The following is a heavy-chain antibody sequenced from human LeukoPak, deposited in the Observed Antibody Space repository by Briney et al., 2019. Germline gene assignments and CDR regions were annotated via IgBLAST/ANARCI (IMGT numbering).Heavy chain of an antibody. V-gene: IGHV4-59*08. CDR3: ARMVVVVATLNWFDP. D-gene: IGHD2-15*01. Sequence: SETLSLTCTVSGGSISSYYWSWIRQPPGKGLEWIGYIYYSGSTNYNPSLKSRVTISVDTSKNQFSLKLSSVTAADTAVYYCARMVVVVATLNWFDPWGQGTLVTVSS. CDR1: GGSISSYY. J-gene: IGHJ5*02. CDR2: IYYSGST.